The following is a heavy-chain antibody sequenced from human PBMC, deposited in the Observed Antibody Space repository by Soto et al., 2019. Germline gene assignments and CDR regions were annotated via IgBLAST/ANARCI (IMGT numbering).Heavy chain of an antibody. V-gene: IGHV1-69*13. CDR2: IIPIFGTA. D-gene: IGHD6-13*01. CDR3: AASSSWGTFDY. CDR1: GPRFSSYA. J-gene: IGHJ4*02. Sequence: GSSVKVSCKPSGPRFSSYAIFWVPQAPGQGLEWMGGIIPIFGTANYAQKFQGRVTITADESTSTAYMELSSLRSEDTAVYYCAASSSWGTFDYWGQGTQVTVSS.